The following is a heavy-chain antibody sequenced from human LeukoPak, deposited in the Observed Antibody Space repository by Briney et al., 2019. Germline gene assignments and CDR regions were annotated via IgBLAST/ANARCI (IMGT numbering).Heavy chain of an antibody. Sequence: SGGSLRLSCAASGFTFSSYWMSWVRQAPGKGLEWVANIKQDGSEKYYVDSVKGRFTISRDNAKNSLYLQMNSLRAEDTAVYYCARDRLPTYYYYYMDVWGKGTTVTVSS. V-gene: IGHV3-7*01. CDR2: IKQDGSEK. D-gene: IGHD5/OR15-5a*01. CDR3: ARDRLPTYYYYYMDV. J-gene: IGHJ6*03. CDR1: GFTFSSYW.